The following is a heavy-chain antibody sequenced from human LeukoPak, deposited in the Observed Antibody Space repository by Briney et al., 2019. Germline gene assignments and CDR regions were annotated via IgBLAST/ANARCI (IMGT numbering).Heavy chain of an antibody. Sequence: GGSLRLSCAASGFTVSSNYMTWVRQATGKGLEWVSVIYSGGSTYYADSVKGRFTISRDNSKNTLYLQMNSLRAEDSAVYYCARDRSDIAAAGYFDYWGQGTLVTVSS. V-gene: IGHV3-53*01. J-gene: IGHJ4*02. CDR1: GFTVSSNY. D-gene: IGHD6-13*01. CDR3: ARDRSDIAAAGYFDY. CDR2: IYSGGST.